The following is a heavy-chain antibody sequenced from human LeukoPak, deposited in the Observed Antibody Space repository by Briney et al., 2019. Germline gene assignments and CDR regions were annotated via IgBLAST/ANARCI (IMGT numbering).Heavy chain of an antibody. V-gene: IGHV1-46*01. CDR2: INTSGGGT. CDR3: AREESGGYFDY. J-gene: IGHJ4*02. D-gene: IGHD2-8*02. Sequence: ASVNVSCKASGYTFTTRYYMHWVRQAPGQGLEWIGIINTSGGGTNYAQKFQGRVTMTRDTSTSTVYMELASLTSEDTAVYYCAREESGGYFDYWGQGTLVTVSS. CDR1: GYTFTTRYY.